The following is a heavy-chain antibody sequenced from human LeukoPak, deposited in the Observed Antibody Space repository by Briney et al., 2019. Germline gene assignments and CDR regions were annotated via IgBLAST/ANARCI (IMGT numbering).Heavy chain of an antibody. Sequence: KTSETLSLTCTVSGGSISSYYWSWIRQPPGKGLEWIGYIYYSGSTNYNPSLKSRVTISVDTSKNQFSLKLSSVTAADTAVYYCARRPCSGGSCSHRRRFWYFDLWGRGTLVTVSS. J-gene: IGHJ2*01. D-gene: IGHD2-15*01. CDR3: ARRPCSGGSCSHRRRFWYFDL. CDR2: IYYSGST. CDR1: GGSISSYY. V-gene: IGHV4-59*12.